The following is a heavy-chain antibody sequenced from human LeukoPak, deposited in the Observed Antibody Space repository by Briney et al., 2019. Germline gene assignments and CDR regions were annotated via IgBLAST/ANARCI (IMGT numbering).Heavy chain of an antibody. CDR1: GFTFSNYW. D-gene: IGHD6-19*01. J-gene: IGHJ4*02. CDR2: ISSDGSGT. V-gene: IGHV3-74*01. CDR3: GRGVAGSRHFDY. Sequence: GGSLRLSCVASGFTFSNYWMHWVRQAPGKGLVWVSRISSDGSGTSYADSVKGRFTISRDNAKNTLYLQVNSLRVEDTAAYYCGRGVAGSRHFDYWGQGTLVAVSS.